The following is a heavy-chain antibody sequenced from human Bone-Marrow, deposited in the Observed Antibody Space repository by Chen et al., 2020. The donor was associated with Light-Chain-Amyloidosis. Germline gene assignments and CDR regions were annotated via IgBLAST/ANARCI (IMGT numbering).Heavy chain of an antibody. D-gene: IGHD3-22*01. CDR1: GYTFTGYY. CDR2: INPNSGGT. V-gene: IGHV1-2*02. J-gene: IGHJ4*02. CDR3: ARDRGEVTMIVDIDY. Sequence: QVQLVQSGAEVKKPGASVKVSCKASGYTFTGYYMHWVRQAPGQGLEWMGWINPNSGGTNYAQKFQGRVTMTRDTSISTAYMELSRLRSDDTAVYYCARDRGEVTMIVDIDYWGQGTLVTVSS.